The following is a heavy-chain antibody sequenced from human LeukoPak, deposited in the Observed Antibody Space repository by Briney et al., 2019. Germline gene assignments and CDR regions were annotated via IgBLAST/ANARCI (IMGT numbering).Heavy chain of an antibody. CDR3: ARREYYYDSSGYYDRTDAFDI. Sequence: SETLSLTCTVSGASISSYYWSWIRQPPGKGLEWIGYIYYSGSTNYNPSLKSRVTISVDTSKNQFSLKLSSVTAADTAVYYCARREYYYDSSGYYDRTDAFDIWGQGTMVTVSS. D-gene: IGHD3-22*01. J-gene: IGHJ3*02. CDR1: GASISSYY. V-gene: IGHV4-59*08. CDR2: IYYSGST.